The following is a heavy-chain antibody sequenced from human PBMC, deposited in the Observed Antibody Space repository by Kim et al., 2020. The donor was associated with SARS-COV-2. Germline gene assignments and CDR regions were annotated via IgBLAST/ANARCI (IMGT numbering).Heavy chain of an antibody. Sequence: GGSLRLSCAASGFTFSSYAMHWVRQAPGKGLEWVAVISYDGSNKYYADSVKGRFTISRDNSKNTLYLQMNSLRAEDTAVYYCARDSALGATVTTMGTFYYYYGMDVWGQGTTVTVSS. D-gene: IGHD4-17*01. J-gene: IGHJ6*02. CDR2: ISYDGSNK. V-gene: IGHV3-30*04. CDR1: GFTFSSYA. CDR3: ARDSALGATVTTMGTFYYYYGMDV.